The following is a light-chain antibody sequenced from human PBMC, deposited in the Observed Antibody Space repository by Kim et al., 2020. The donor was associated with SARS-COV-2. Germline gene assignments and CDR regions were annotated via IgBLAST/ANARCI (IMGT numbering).Light chain of an antibody. CDR2: VNSDGSH. CDR3: QSWGSGMGV. Sequence: QPVLTQSPSASASLGASVKVTCTVSSGHSSSAIAWHQQQPEKGPRYLMNVNSDGSHSKGDGIPDRFSGSSSGAERYLTISSLQSEDEADYYCQSWGSGMGVFGGGTKVTVL. CDR1: SGHSSSA. V-gene: IGLV4-69*01. J-gene: IGLJ3*02.